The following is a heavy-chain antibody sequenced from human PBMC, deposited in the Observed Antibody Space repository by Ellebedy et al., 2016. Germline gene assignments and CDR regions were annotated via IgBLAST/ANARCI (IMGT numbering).Heavy chain of an antibody. CDR1: GLSFSDYW. Sequence: GGSLRLSCEGSGLSFSDYWMDWVRQAPGKGLEWVANIKQDGSAKSYVDSVRGRFTISRDNAKNSVYLQMNSLRAEDTAVYYCARDFAGGGSFWGLGTLVTVSS. CDR3: ARDFAGGGSF. V-gene: IGHV3-7*01. J-gene: IGHJ4*02. CDR2: IKQDGSAK. D-gene: IGHD2-15*01.